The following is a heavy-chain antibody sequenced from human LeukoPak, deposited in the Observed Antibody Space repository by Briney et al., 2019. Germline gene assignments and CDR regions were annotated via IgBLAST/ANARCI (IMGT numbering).Heavy chain of an antibody. CDR3: AKGRDGYNYYFDY. D-gene: IGHD5-24*01. Sequence: GGSLRLSCAASGFTFSSYTMSWVRQAPGRGLEWVSAISGSGGSTYYADSVKGRFTTSRDNSKNTLYLQMNSLRAEDTAVYYCAKGRDGYNYYFDYWGQGTLVTVSS. J-gene: IGHJ4*02. CDR1: GFTFSSYT. CDR2: ISGSGGST. V-gene: IGHV3-23*01.